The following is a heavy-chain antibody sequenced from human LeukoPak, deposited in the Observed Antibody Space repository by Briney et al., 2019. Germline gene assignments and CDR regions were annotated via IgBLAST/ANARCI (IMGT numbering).Heavy chain of an antibody. CDR1: GGTFTNYA. CDR2: IIPLLGTP. D-gene: IGHD4-17*01. CDR3: AEDSSMVTTRAPYYYYYLDV. Sequence: SVKVSCKASGGTFTNYAISWVRQAPGQGLEWMGGIIPLLGTPNYAQKFQGRVTITADDSTSTAYMELTSLRSEDTAVDYCAEDSSMVTTRAPYYYYYLDVWGQGTTVTVSS. J-gene: IGHJ6*02. V-gene: IGHV1-69*13.